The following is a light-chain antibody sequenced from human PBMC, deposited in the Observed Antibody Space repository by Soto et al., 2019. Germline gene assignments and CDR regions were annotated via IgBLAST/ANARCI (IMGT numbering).Light chain of an antibody. Sequence: QPVLTQPASVSGSPGQSITISCTGSSSDVGGYNYVSWYQQHPGIAPKLMIYDVSDRPSGVSNRFSGSKSGNTASLTISGLQAEDEADYYCSSYSPSSQRVFGTGTKLTVL. CDR3: SSYSPSSQRV. V-gene: IGLV2-14*01. CDR1: SSDVGGYNY. J-gene: IGLJ1*01. CDR2: DVS.